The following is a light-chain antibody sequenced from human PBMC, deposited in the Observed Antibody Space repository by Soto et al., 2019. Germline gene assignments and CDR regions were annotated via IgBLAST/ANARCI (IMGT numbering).Light chain of an antibody. V-gene: IGKV1-5*03. J-gene: IGKJ1*01. Sequence: DIQMTQSPSTLSASVGDRDTITCRASQSISIWLAWYQQKPGKAPKLLIYKASSLESGVPSRFSGSGSGTEFTLTISSLQPDDFATYYCQQYNSSPWTFGQGTKVEIK. CDR3: QQYNSSPWT. CDR2: KAS. CDR1: QSISIW.